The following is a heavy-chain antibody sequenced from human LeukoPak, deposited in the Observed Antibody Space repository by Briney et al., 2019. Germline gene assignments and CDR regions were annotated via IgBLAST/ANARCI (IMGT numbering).Heavy chain of an antibody. CDR3: ARATPGGLHGYSFDY. CDR2: MNPNSGST. CDR1: GYTFKNYD. J-gene: IGHJ4*02. D-gene: IGHD5-24*01. V-gene: IGHV1-8*02. Sequence: ASVKVSCKASGYTFKNYDINWVRQATGQGLERMGWMNPNSGSTGFAQKFQDRVSMTRDTSINTAYMELTSLRSGDTAVYYCARATPGGLHGYSFDYWGQGTVVTVYS.